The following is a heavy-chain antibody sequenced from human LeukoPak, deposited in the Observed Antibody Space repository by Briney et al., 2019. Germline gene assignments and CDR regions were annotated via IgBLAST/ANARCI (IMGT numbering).Heavy chain of an antibody. CDR1: GFTFSSYA. V-gene: IGHV3-23*01. D-gene: IGHD3-9*01. J-gene: IGHJ4*02. CDR3: AKSPYYDILTTVYYFDY. Sequence: HTGGSLRLSCAASGFTFSSYAMSWVRQAPGKGLEWDSAISGSGGSTYYADSVKGRFTISRDNSKNTLYLQMNSLRAEDTAVYYCAKSPYYDILTTVYYFDYWGQGTLVTVSS. CDR2: ISGSGGST.